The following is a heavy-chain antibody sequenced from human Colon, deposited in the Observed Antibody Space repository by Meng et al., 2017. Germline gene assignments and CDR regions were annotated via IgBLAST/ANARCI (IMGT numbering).Heavy chain of an antibody. J-gene: IGHJ4*02. D-gene: IGHD2-21*01. CDR2: ISNSGSA. CDR3: ARAGLHSYYFDF. Sequence: GKLQESGPGLVKPSTTLLLICSVSGGSNISGGYYWSWIRQHPQKGLEWIGYISNSGSAYYNPSLRSRVSISVDTSKNQFSLKMDTVTAADTALYYCARAGLHSYYFDFWGQGTLVTVSS. CDR1: GGSNISGGYY. V-gene: IGHV4-31*02.